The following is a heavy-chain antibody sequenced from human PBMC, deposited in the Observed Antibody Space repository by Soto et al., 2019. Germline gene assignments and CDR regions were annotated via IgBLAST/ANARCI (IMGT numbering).Heavy chain of an antibody. J-gene: IGHJ4*02. CDR2: IIPIFGTP. CDR3: ARDAPGIVGASYY. D-gene: IGHD1-26*01. CDR1: GDTFNVYA. Sequence: QVQLVQSGAEVKKPGSSVKVSCKASGDTFNVYAFTWVRQAPGQGLEWMGKIIPIFGTPNYAQNLQGRITITADDSTSTTSMELSSLRFDDTAIYYCARDAPGIVGASYYWGQGTLVTVSS. V-gene: IGHV1-69*18.